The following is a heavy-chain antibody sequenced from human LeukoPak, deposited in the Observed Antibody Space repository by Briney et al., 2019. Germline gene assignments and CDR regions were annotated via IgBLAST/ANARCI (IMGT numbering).Heavy chain of an antibody. J-gene: IGHJ4*02. CDR2: IIPIFGTA. V-gene: IGHV1-69*13. D-gene: IGHD5-18*01. Sequence: ASVRVSCKASGGTFSSYAISWVRQAPGQGLEWMGGIIPIFGTANYAQKFQGRVTITADESTSTAYMELSSLRSEDTAVYYCARDGGGYSYGYYFDYWGQGTLVTVSP. CDR3: ARDGGGYSYGYYFDY. CDR1: GGTFSSYA.